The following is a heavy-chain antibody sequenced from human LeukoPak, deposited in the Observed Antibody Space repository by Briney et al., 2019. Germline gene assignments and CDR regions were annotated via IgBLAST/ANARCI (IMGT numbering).Heavy chain of an antibody. CDR2: IYPGDSDT. Sequence: GESLKISCEASGYSFTSYWIGWVRQMPGKGLEWMGIIYPGDSDTRYSPSFQGQVTISADKSISTAYLQWSSLKASDTAMYYCARHSGSYYFYYYYYYMDVWGKGTTVTVSS. V-gene: IGHV5-51*01. D-gene: IGHD1-26*01. J-gene: IGHJ6*03. CDR3: ARHSGSYYFYYYYYYMDV. CDR1: GYSFTSYW.